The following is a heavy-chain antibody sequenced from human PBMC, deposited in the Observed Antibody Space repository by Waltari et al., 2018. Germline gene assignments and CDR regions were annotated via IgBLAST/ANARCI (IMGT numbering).Heavy chain of an antibody. Sequence: QVQLVESGGGVVQPGRSLRLSCAASGFTFSSYGMHWVRQAPGKGLEWVAVIWYYGSNKYYADSVKGRFTISRDNSKNTLYLQMNSLRAEDTAVYYCARDGVNYYDSSGYYPRFDYWGQGTLVTVSS. V-gene: IGHV3-33*01. J-gene: IGHJ4*02. CDR2: IWYYGSNK. CDR3: ARDGVNYYDSSGYYPRFDY. D-gene: IGHD3-22*01. CDR1: GFTFSSYG.